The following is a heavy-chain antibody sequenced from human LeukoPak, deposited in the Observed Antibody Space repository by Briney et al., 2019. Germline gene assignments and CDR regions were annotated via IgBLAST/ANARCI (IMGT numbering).Heavy chain of an antibody. CDR2: ISGSGGNT. CDR3: VPRHCSSITCYAGFDY. V-gene: IGHV3-23*01. D-gene: IGHD2-2*01. J-gene: IGHJ4*02. CDR1: GFTFSSYA. Sequence: PGGSLRLSCAASGFTFSSYAMSWVRQAPGKGLEWISEISGSGGNTYYADSVKGRFTVSRDNSKNTLYLQMDSLRAEDTAIYYCVPRHCSSITCYAGFDYWGQGTLVTVSS.